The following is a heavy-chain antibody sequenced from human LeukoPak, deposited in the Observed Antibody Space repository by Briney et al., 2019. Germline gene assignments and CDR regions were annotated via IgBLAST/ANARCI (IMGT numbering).Heavy chain of an antibody. CDR3: ASSWGSSWYLDY. Sequence: GGSLRLSCAASGFTFSSYSMNWVRQAPGRGLEWVSSISGSSSYIYYADSVKGRFTISRDNAKNSLYLQMNSLRAEDTALYYCASSWGSSWYLDYWGQGTLVTVSS. CDR1: GFTFSSYS. CDR2: ISGSSSYI. V-gene: IGHV3-21*01. J-gene: IGHJ4*02. D-gene: IGHD6-13*01.